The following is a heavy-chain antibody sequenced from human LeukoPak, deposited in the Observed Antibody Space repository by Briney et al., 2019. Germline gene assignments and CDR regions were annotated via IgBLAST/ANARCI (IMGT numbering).Heavy chain of an antibody. J-gene: IGHJ3*02. CDR3: AKDEKYGSGSYYKIWVDAFDI. V-gene: IGHV3-23*01. CDR1: GFTFSSSS. CDR2: IICYGGST. D-gene: IGHD3-10*01. Sequence: GRSPRLSSVTAGFTFSSSSNRWGSPAPPKEVEWGSAIICYGGSTYYTDSLKGRLTISRDNSKNTLYLQMNSLRGEDTAVYYCAKDEKYGSGSYYKIWVDAFDIWGQGTMVTVSS.